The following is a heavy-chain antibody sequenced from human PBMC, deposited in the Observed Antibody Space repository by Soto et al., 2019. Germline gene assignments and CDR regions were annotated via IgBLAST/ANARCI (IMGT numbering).Heavy chain of an antibody. V-gene: IGHV1-46*03. CDR1: GYTFTSYY. Sequence: QVQLVQSGAEVKKPGASVKVSCKASGYTFTSYYMHWVRQAPGQGLEWMGIINPSGGSTSYAQKVQGRVTMTRDTSTSTVYMELSSLRSEDTAVYYCARDITPVLEWLLSWGGRNYFDYWGQGTLVTVSS. CDR3: ARDITPVLEWLLSWGGRNYFDY. D-gene: IGHD3-3*01. J-gene: IGHJ4*02. CDR2: INPSGGST.